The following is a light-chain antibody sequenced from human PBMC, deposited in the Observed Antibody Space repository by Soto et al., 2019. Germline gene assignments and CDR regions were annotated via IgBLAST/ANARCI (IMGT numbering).Light chain of an antibody. CDR2: GAS. V-gene: IGKV3-20*01. Sequence: PGERATLSCRASQGLTSNFLAWYQQKPGQAPSLLIYGASNRATGVPDRFSGGGSGTDFTLTISRLEPGDFAVYFCQQYVTAPRTFGQGTKVDIK. J-gene: IGKJ1*01. CDR3: QQYVTAPRT. CDR1: QGLTSNF.